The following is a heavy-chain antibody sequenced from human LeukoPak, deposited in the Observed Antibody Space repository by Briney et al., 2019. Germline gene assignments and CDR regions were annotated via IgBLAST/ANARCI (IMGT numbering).Heavy chain of an antibody. CDR2: ISSNGGST. CDR1: GFTFSSYA. CDR3: ARVEGGFYGMDV. J-gene: IGHJ6*02. V-gene: IGHV3-64*01. Sequence: PGGSLRLSCAASGFTFSSYAMHWVRQAPGKGLEYVSAISSNGGSTYYANSVKGRFTISRDNSKNTLYLQMGSLRAEDMAVYYCARVEGGFYGMDVWGQGTTVTVSS.